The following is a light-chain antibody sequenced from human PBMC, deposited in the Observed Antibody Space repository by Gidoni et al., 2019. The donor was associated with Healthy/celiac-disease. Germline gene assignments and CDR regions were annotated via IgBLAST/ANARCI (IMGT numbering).Light chain of an antibody. CDR3: QQYYSTTYT. CDR1: QSVLYSSHNKHY. V-gene: IGKV4-1*01. CDR2: WAS. Sequence: IVMTQSPDSLAASLGERATINCKSSQSVLYSSHNKHYLAWYQQKPGQPPKLLIYWASTRESGVPDRFSVSGSGTDFTLTISSLQAEDVAVYYCQQYYSTTYTFGQGTKLEIK. J-gene: IGKJ2*01.